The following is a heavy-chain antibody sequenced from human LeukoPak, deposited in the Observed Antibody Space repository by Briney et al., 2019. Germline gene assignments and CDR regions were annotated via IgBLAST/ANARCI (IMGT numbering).Heavy chain of an antibody. CDR2: IHHSGST. CDR3: ARDSSSGYYPGLYFQH. Sequence: PSETLSLTCAVYGGSFSGYYWGWIRQPPGKGLEWIGSIHHSGSTYYNPSLKSRVTMSVDTSKNQFSLKLSSVTAADTAMYYCARDSSSGYYPGLYFQHWGQGTLVTVSS. D-gene: IGHD6-19*01. J-gene: IGHJ1*01. CDR1: GGSFSGYY. V-gene: IGHV4-38-2*02.